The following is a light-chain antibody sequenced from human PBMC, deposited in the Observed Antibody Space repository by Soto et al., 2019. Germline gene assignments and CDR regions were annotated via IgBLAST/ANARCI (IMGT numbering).Light chain of an antibody. V-gene: IGKV3-11*01. Sequence: EVALTQSPVTLSLSPGERATLSCRASQSFRGLLAWYQQKPGQAPRLLIYDAYNRATGIPPRFSGSGSGTDFTITISRLEPDDFAVYYCQQYHTWPITF. J-gene: IGKJ5*01. CDR3: QQYHTWPIT. CDR2: DAY. CDR1: QSFRGL.